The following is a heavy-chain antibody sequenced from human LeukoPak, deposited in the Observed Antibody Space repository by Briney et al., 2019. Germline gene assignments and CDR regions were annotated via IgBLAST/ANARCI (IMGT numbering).Heavy chain of an antibody. V-gene: IGHV3-30*04. CDR1: GFTFSSYA. D-gene: IGHD6-13*01. CDR3: ARGIGSSSWPLAL. CDR2: ISYDGSNK. Sequence: GGSLRLSCAASGFTFSSYAMHWVRQAPGKGPEWVAVISYDGSNKYYADSVKGRFTISRDNAKNSLYLQMNSLRAEDTAVYYCARGIGSSSWPLALWGQGTLVTVSS. J-gene: IGHJ4*02.